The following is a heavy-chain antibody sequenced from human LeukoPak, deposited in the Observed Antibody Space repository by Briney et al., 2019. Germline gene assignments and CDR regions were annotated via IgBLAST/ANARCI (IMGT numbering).Heavy chain of an antibody. CDR1: GGSINNGGHY. CDR2: IYYSGSS. D-gene: IGHD5-24*01. J-gene: IGHJ4*02. CDR3: VRNRDGYNSFDY. Sequence: SQTLSLTCTVSGGSINNGGHYWSWIRQHPGKGLEWIGYIYYSGSSYYNPSLRSRVTISVDTSKNHFSLKLSSVTAADTAVYYCVRNRDGYNSFDYWGQGTLVTVSS. V-gene: IGHV4-31*03.